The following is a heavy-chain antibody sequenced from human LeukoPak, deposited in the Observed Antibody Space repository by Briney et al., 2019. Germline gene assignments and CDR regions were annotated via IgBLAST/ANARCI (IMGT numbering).Heavy chain of an antibody. CDR2: ISYDRNNK. J-gene: IGHJ4*02. V-gene: IGHV3-30*18. Sequence: PGRSLRLSCAASGFTFSSYGMHWVRQAPGKGLEWVAVISYDRNNKYYADSVKGRFTISRDNSKNTLYLQMDNLRAEDTAVYYCAKYQRQWLPKGGFDYWGQGTLVTVSS. CDR1: GFTFSSYG. CDR3: AKYQRQWLPKGGFDY. D-gene: IGHD6-19*01.